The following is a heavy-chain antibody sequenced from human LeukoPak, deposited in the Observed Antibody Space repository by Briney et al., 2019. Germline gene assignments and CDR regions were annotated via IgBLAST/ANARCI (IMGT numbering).Heavy chain of an antibody. D-gene: IGHD7-27*01. J-gene: IGHJ4*02. V-gene: IGHV4-59*11. CDR1: GGFISSQY. CDR2: IYYSGST. CDR3: ARGGANWGWQFSDN. Sequence: SETLSLTCIVSGGFISSQYWSWIRQPPGKGLEWMGYIYYSGSTNYNPSLKSRVTISVDTSKNQFSLRVTSVTAADTAVYYCARGGANWGWQFSDNWGQGSLVTVSS.